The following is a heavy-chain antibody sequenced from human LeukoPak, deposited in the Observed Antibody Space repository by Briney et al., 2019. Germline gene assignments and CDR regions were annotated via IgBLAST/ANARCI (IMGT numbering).Heavy chain of an antibody. D-gene: IGHD3-10*01. CDR2: ISYDGSNK. Sequence: GGSLRLSCAASGFTFSSYAMHWVRQAPGKGLEWVAVISYDGSNKYYADSVKGRFTISRDNSKNTLYLQMNSLRAEDTAVYYCARGPYYYGSGSYYFDYWGQGTLVTVSS. CDR1: GFTFSSYA. V-gene: IGHV3-30-3*01. CDR3: ARGPYYYGSGSYYFDY. J-gene: IGHJ4*02.